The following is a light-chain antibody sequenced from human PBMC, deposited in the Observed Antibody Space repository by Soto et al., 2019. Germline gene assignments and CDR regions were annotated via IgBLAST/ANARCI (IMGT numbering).Light chain of an antibody. V-gene: IGKV3-20*01. CDR1: QTIRSNY. Sequence: ETVLTQSPGTLSLSPGERATLSCRASQTIRSNYLAWYRQTPGQAPRLLIYGASNRATGIADRFSGSGSGTDFTLIISTLDPEDLALYYCQQYGSSPWTFGQGTNVEIK. CDR3: QQYGSSPWT. J-gene: IGKJ1*01. CDR2: GAS.